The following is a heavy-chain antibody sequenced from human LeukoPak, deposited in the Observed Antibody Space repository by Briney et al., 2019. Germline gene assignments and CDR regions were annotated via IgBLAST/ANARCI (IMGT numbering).Heavy chain of an antibody. CDR3: ASGMATIAIPPDY. CDR1: GGTFSSYA. D-gene: IGHD5-24*01. J-gene: IGHJ4*02. V-gene: IGHV1-69*05. Sequence: SVKVSCKASGGTFSSYAISWVRQAPGQGLEWMGGIIPIFGTANYAQKFQGRVTITTDESTSTAYMELSSLRSEDTAVYYCASGMATIAIPPDYWGQGTLVTVSS. CDR2: IIPIFGTA.